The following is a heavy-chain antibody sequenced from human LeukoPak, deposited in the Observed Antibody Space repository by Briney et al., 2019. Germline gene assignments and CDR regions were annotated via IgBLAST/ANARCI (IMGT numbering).Heavy chain of an antibody. CDR3: ATRYCSGGSCYSGKYDYYYYGMDV. D-gene: IGHD2-15*01. J-gene: IGHJ6*02. V-gene: IGHV1-18*01. CDR1: GYTFINYG. CDR2: ISVYSAST. Sequence: ASVKVSCKTFGYTFINYGISWVRQAPGQGLEWMGWISVYSASTKYAQNFQGRVTMTTDTSTSTAYMELRSLRSDDTAVYYCATRYCSGGSCYSGKYDYYYYGMDVWGQGTTVTVSS.